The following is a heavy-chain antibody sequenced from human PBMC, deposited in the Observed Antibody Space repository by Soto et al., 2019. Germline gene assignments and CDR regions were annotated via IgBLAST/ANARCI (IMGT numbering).Heavy chain of an antibody. D-gene: IGHD3-9*01. CDR2: IYYSGST. V-gene: IGHV4-39*01. Sequence: SETLSLTCTVSGGSISSSSYYWGWIRQPPGKGLEWIGSIYYSGSTYYNPSLKSRVTISVDTSKNQFSLKLSSVTAADTAVYYCASGLRYFDWSYYYYYGMDVWGQGTTVT. CDR3: ASGLRYFDWSYYYYYGMDV. CDR1: GGSISSSSYY. J-gene: IGHJ6*02.